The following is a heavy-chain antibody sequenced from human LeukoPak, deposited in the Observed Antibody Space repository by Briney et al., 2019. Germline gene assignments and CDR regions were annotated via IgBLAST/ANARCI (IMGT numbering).Heavy chain of an antibody. D-gene: IGHD5-18*01. Sequence: PSETLSLTCTVSGGSISSYYWSWLRQPPGKGREWSGYIYYSGSTNYNPSLKSRVTISVDTSKNQFSLKLSSVTAADTAVYYCARFVTDTALWFDPWGQGTMVTVSS. V-gene: IGHV4-59*01. CDR1: GGSISSYY. J-gene: IGHJ5*02. CDR3: ARFVTDTALWFDP. CDR2: IYYSGST.